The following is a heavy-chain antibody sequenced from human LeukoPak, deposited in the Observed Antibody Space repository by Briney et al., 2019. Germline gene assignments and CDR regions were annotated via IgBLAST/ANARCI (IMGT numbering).Heavy chain of an antibody. D-gene: IGHD7-27*01. V-gene: IGHV1-8*01. CDR3: ARGRVTGDIYYYYGMYV. J-gene: IGHJ6*02. CDR2: MNPNSGNT. CDR1: GYTFTSYD. Sequence: ASVKVSCKASGYTFTSYDINWVRQATGQGLEWMGWMNPNSGNTGYAQKFQGRVTMTRNTSISTAYMELSSLRSEDTAVYYCARGRVTGDIYYYYGMYVWGQGTTVTVSS.